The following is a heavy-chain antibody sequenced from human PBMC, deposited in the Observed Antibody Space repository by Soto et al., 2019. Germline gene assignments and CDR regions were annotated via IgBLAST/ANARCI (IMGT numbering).Heavy chain of an antibody. CDR3: ARGPQGYTYPSWFDP. CDR1: GGTFSSYA. J-gene: IGHJ5*02. CDR2: IIPIFGTA. D-gene: IGHD5-12*01. Sequence: SVKVSCKASGGTFSSYAISWVRQAPGQGLEWMGGIIPIFGTANYAQKFQGRVTITADESTSTAYMELSSLRSEDTAVYYCARGPQGYTYPSWFDPWGQGTLVTVSS. V-gene: IGHV1-69*13.